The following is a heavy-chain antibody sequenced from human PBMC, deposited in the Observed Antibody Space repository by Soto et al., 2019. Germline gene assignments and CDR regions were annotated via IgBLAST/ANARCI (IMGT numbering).Heavy chain of an antibody. D-gene: IGHD1-26*01. J-gene: IGHJ4*02. CDR1: RDSVSSSSAA. V-gene: IGHV6-1*01. CDR2: TFYRSKWKN. CDR3: ARDIPPSHTTTYYAHFYY. Sequence: SQTLSLTCAISRDSVSSSSAAWHWIRQSPSRGLEWLGRTFYRSKWKNDYATSVRGRITITPDTSKNQFSLQLNSVTPEDTAVYYCARDIPPSHTTTYYAHFYYWGQGTLVTVSS.